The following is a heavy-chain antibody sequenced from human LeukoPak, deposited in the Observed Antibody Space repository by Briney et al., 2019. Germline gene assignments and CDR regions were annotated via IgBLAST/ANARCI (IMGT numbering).Heavy chain of an antibody. D-gene: IGHD1-7*01. CDR1: GYTFTGYY. CDR2: INPNSGGT. J-gene: IGHJ4*02. Sequence: ASVKVSCKASGYTFTGYYMHWVRQAPGQGLEWMGRINPNSGGTNYAQKFQGRVTMTRDTSISTAYMELSRLRSDDTAVYYCAVTSSETAGTTSIVSDYWGQGTLVTVSS. CDR3: AVTSSETAGTTSIVSDY. V-gene: IGHV1-2*06.